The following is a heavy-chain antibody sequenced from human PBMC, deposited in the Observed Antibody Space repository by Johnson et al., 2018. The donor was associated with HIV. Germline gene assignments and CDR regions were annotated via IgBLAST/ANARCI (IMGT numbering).Heavy chain of an antibody. J-gene: IGHJ3*02. CDR2: ISYDGSNK. CDR3: ARERVRRRQWLVRSDHDACNI. Sequence: VQLVESGGGLVQSGGSLRLSCAASGFTFSSYAMHWVRQAPGKGLEWVAVISYDGSNKYYADSVKGRFTISRDNSNNTLYLQMNSLRVEDTAVYYCARERVRRRQWLVRSDHDACNIWGQGTMVTVSS. CDR1: GFTFSSYA. D-gene: IGHD6-19*01. V-gene: IGHV3-30*14.